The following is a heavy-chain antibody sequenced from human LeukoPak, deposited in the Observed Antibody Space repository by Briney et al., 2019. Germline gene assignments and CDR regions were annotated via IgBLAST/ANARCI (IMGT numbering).Heavy chain of an antibody. CDR1: GFTFSSYW. J-gene: IGHJ4*02. V-gene: IGHV3-74*01. Sequence: PVGSLRLSCAASGFTFSSYWMHWVRQAPGKGLVWVSRINSDGSSTSYADSVKGRFTVSRDNAKNTLYLQMNSLRAEDTAVYYCARDFEDPGAVAGSFDYWGQGTLVTVSS. CDR2: INSDGSST. D-gene: IGHD6-19*01. CDR3: ARDFEDPGAVAGSFDY.